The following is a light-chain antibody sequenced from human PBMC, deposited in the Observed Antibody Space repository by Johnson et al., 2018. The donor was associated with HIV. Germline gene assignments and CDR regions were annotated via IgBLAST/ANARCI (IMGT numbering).Light chain of an antibody. J-gene: IGLJ1*01. CDR2: DNN. CDR3: GTWDSSLSVYD. CDR1: SSNIGRNY. Sequence: QSVLTQPPSVSAAPGQKVTISCSGSSSNIGRNYVSWYQQLPGTAPKLLIFDNNKRPSGIPDRFSGSKSGTSATLGITGLQTGDEADYYCGTWDSSLSVYDFGTGTKVTVL. V-gene: IGLV1-51*01.